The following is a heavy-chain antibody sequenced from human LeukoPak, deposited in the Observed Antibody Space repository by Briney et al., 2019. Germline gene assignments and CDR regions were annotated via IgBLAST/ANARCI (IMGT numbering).Heavy chain of an antibody. Sequence: GGSLRLSCAASGFTFSSYSMNWVRQAPGKGLEWVSSISSSSSYIYYADSVKGRFTISRDNAKNSLYLQMNSLRAEDTAVYYCARNDFGELSYYGMDVWGQGTTVTVSS. CDR3: ARNDFGELSYYGMDV. V-gene: IGHV3-21*04. D-gene: IGHD3-16*01. CDR2: ISSSSSYI. J-gene: IGHJ6*02. CDR1: GFTFSSYS.